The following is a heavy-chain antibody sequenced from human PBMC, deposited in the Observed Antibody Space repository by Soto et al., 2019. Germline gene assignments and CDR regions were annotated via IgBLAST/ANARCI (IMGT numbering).Heavy chain of an antibody. CDR1: GFTFSSCA. CDR2: ISGSDGST. J-gene: IGHJ4*02. D-gene: IGHD2-15*01. CDR3: AKCSGGSCYQPLDY. Sequence: GESLKISCAASGFTFSSCAMSWVRQAPGKGLEWVSTISGSDGSTYYADSVKARFTISRDNSKNTLYLQMNSLRAEDTAVYYCAKCSGGSCYQPLDYWGQGTLVTVSS. V-gene: IGHV3-23*01.